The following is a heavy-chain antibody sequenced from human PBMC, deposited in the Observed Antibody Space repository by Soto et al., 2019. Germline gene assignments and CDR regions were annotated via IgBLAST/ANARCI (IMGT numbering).Heavy chain of an antibody. Sequence: LSLTCAVSGGSISSSNWWSWVRQPPGKGLEWIGEIYHSGSTNYNPSLKSRVTISVDKSKNQFSLKLSSVTAADTAVYYCARRGYDSSGYYPYWGQGTLVTVSS. CDR1: GGSISSSNW. J-gene: IGHJ4*02. CDR3: ARRGYDSSGYYPY. D-gene: IGHD3-22*01. V-gene: IGHV4-4*02. CDR2: IYHSGST.